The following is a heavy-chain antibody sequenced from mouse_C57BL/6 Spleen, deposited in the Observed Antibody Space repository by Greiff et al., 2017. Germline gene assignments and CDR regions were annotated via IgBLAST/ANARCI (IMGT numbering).Heavy chain of an antibody. CDR2: IDPDSGGT. D-gene: IGHD4-1*01. Sequence: QVQLQQPGAELVKPGASVKLSCKASRYTFTSYWMHWVKQRPGRGLEWIGRIDPDSGGTKYNEKFKSKATLTVDTPSSTAYMQLSSLTSEDSAVYYCAREEANWDAWFAYWGQGTLVTVSA. V-gene: IGHV1-72*01. CDR1: RYTFTSYW. J-gene: IGHJ3*01. CDR3: AREEANWDAWFAY.